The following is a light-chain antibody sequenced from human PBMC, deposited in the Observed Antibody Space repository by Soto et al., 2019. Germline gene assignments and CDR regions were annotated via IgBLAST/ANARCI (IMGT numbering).Light chain of an antibody. J-gene: IGKJ1*01. Sequence: EIVMTQSPATLSVSPGERATLSCRASQSVSSNLAWYQQKPGQAPRLLIYGASTRATGIPARFSGSGSGTEFTLTNSSLQSEDFAVYYCQQYNNWPPNPWTVGQGTKVEIK. CDR3: QQYNNWPPNPWT. V-gene: IGKV3-15*01. CDR2: GAS. CDR1: QSVSSN.